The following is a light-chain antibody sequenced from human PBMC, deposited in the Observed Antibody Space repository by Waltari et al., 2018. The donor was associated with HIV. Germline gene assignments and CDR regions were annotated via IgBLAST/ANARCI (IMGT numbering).Light chain of an antibody. CDR1: ASDFGPYNF. CDR3: STHTGNDTLA. J-gene: IGLJ2*01. Sequence: QSALTQPASVSGSPGQSVTISCTGTASDFGPYNFVSWYQQHPANVPKVIIYRVTSRPSGVPPRFSCSESGNTASLTISGLRAEDEALYDCSTHTGNDTLAFGGGTKLTVL. V-gene: IGLV2-14*03. CDR2: RVT.